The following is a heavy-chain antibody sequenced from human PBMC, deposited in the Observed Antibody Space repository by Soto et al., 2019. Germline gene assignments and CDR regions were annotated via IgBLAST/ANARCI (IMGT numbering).Heavy chain of an antibody. D-gene: IGHD3-9*01. Sequence: PSDTLSLTCTVSGGSFSNCYWSWLRQPPGKGLEWIGYIYNSGSTNYNPSLKSRVTISVDTSKNQFSLKLSSVTAADTAVYYCVRRLFYDILTGYYRGDGMDVWGQGTTVTVSS. CDR1: GGSFSNCY. J-gene: IGHJ6*02. V-gene: IGHV4-59*01. CDR3: VRRLFYDILTGYYRGDGMDV. CDR2: IYNSGST.